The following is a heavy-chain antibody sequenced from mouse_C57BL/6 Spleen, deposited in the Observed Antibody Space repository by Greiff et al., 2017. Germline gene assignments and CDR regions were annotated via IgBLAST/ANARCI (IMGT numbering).Heavy chain of an antibody. V-gene: IGHV1-26*01. J-gene: IGHJ2*01. CDR1: GYTFTDYY. CDR2: INPNNGGT. CDR3: ARGLRLYYFDY. Sequence: EVQLQQSGPELVKPGASVKISCKASGYTFTDYYMNWVKQSHGKSLEWIGDINPNNGGTSYNQKFKGKATLTVDKSSSTAYMELRSLTSEDSAVYYCARGLRLYYFDYGGQGTTLTVSS. D-gene: IGHD1-1*01.